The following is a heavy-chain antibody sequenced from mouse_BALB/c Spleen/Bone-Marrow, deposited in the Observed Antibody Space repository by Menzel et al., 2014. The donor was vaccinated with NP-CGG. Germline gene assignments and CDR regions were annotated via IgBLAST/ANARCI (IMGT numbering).Heavy chain of an antibody. V-gene: IGHV1S56*01. CDR2: IFPGDSTT. J-gene: IGHJ1*01. Sequence: VQLVESGVELIKPGASVKLSCKASGNTFTSYDINWVGQRPEQGLEWIGWIFPGDSTTKYNEKFKGKATLSTDKSSSTVHMQLSRLTSEDSAVYFCVRSRLRDWYFDVWGAGTTVTISS. CDR3: VRSRLRDWYFDV. CDR1: GNTFTSYD. D-gene: IGHD1-2*01.